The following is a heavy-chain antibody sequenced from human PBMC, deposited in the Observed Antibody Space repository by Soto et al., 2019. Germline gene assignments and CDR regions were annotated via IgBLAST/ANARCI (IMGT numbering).Heavy chain of an antibody. Sequence: PGGSLRLSCAASGSTFSGSAMHWVRQASGKGLEWVGRIRSKANSYATAYAASVKGRFTISRDDSKNTAYLQMNSLKTEDTAVYYCTRQDKWLLPKAFDIWGQGTMVTVSS. V-gene: IGHV3-73*01. D-gene: IGHD3-22*01. CDR2: IRSKANSYAT. CDR3: TRQDKWLLPKAFDI. CDR1: GSTFSGSA. J-gene: IGHJ3*02.